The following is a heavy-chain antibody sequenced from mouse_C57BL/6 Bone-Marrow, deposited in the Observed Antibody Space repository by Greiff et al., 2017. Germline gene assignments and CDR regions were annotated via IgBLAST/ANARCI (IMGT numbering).Heavy chain of an antibody. J-gene: IGHJ2*01. CDR1: GYTFTSYW. CDR2: IDPSDSYT. CDR3: ARKSIGGY. V-gene: IGHV1-59*01. Sequence: VQLQQPGAELVRPGTSVKLSCKASGYTFTSYWMHWVKQRPGQGLEWIGVIDPSDSYTNYNQKFKGKATLTVDTSSSTAYMQLSSLTSEDSAVYDCARKSIGGYWGQGTTLTVSS. D-gene: IGHD2-10*02.